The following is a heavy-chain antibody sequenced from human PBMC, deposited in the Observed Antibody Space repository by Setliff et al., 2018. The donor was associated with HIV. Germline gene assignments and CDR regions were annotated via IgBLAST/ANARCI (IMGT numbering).Heavy chain of an antibody. CDR2: ITYSGST. D-gene: IGHD6-19*01. CDR3: AKGVAGLQYYYYYMDV. J-gene: IGHJ6*03. Sequence: ASETLSLTCAVYGGSFSGYYWTWIRQPPGKGLEWIGEITYSGSTNYNPSLETRVTISVDTSKNQFSLKLSSVTAADTAVYYCAKGVAGLQYYYYYMDVWGKGTTVTVSS. CDR1: GGSFSGYY. V-gene: IGHV4-34*01.